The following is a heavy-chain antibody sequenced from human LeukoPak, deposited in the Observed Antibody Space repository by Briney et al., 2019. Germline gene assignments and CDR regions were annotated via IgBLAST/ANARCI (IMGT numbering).Heavy chain of an antibody. V-gene: IGHV3-20*04. Sequence: PGGSLRLSCAASGFTFDDYGMSWVRQAPGKGLEWVSGINWNGGSTGYADSVKGRFTISRDNSKNTLYLQMNSLRAEDTAVYYCAWTGGSGKTYYYWGQGTLVTVSS. D-gene: IGHD3-10*01. CDR1: GFTFDDYG. J-gene: IGHJ4*02. CDR2: INWNGGST. CDR3: AWTGGSGKTYYY.